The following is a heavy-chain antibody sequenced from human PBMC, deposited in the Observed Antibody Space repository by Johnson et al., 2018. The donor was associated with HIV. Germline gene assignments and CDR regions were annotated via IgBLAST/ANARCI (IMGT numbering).Heavy chain of an antibody. CDR2: ISYDGSNK. J-gene: IGHJ3*02. V-gene: IGHV3-30*04. Sequence: QVQLVESGGGLVQPGGSLKLSCAASGFTFSSYAMHWVRQAPGKGLEWVAVISYDGSNKYYADSVKGRFTISRDNSKNTLYLQMNSLRAEDTAVYYCVRPAAAGRDDAFDIWGQGTVVTVSS. CDR1: GFTFSSYA. CDR3: VRPAAAGRDDAFDI. D-gene: IGHD6-13*01.